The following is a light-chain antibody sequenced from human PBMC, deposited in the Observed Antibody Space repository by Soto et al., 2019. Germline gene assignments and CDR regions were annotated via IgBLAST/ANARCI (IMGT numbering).Light chain of an antibody. CDR2: KAS. CDR1: QSISSW. CDR3: QQYNSYQWT. J-gene: IGKJ1*01. V-gene: IGKV1-5*03. Sequence: DIQMTQSPSTLYPSVGDRVTITCRASQSISSWLAWYQQKPGKDPKLLISKASSLESGVPSRFSGSASDTEFTLTISRLQADDLASYNSQQYNSYQWTFGQGTKVDMK.